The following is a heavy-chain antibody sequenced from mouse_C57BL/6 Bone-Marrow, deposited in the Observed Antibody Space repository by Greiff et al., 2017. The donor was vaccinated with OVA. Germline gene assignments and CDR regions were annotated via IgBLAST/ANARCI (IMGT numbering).Heavy chain of an antibody. Sequence: EVQGVESGGDLVKPGGSLKLSCAASGFTFSSYGMSWVRQTPDKRLEWVATISSGGSYTYYPDSVKGRFTISRDNAKNTLYLQMSSLKSEDTAMYYCASPLPFAYWGQGTLVTVSA. CDR3: ASPLPFAY. V-gene: IGHV5-6*01. J-gene: IGHJ3*01. CDR1: GFTFSSYG. CDR2: ISSGGSYT.